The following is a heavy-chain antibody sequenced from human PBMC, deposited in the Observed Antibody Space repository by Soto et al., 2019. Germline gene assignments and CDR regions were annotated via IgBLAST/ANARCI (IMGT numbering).Heavy chain of an antibody. V-gene: IGHV3-33*01. CDR3: ARDEAITTLTDGMDV. Sequence: GGSLRLSCAASGFTFSSYGLHWVRQAPCKGLEWVAVIWYDGSNKYYADSVKGRFTISRDNSKNTLYLQMNSLRAEDTAVYYCARDEAITTLTDGMDVWGQGTTATVSS. CDR1: GFTFSSYG. J-gene: IGHJ6*02. CDR2: IWYDGSNK. D-gene: IGHD3-3*01.